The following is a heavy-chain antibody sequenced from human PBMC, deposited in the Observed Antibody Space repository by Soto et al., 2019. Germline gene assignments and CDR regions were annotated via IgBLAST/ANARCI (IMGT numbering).Heavy chain of an antibody. J-gene: IGHJ5*02. D-gene: IGHD3-3*01. CDR2: ISAYNGNT. CDR3: ASWTAGWFDP. CDR1: GYTFTSYG. Sequence: QVQLVQSGAEVKKPGASVKVSCKASGYTFTSYGISWVRQAPGQGLEWMGWISAYNGNTNYAQKLQGRVPMTTDTSTSTAYMELRRRRSADTAVYYWASWTAGWFDPWGKETLLTVPS. V-gene: IGHV1-18*01.